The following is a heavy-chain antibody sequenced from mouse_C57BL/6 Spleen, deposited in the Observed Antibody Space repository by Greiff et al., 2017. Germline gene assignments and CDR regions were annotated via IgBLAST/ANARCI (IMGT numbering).Heavy chain of an antibody. D-gene: IGHD1-1*01. CDR3: TTGVGSSFYAMDY. J-gene: IGHJ4*01. CDR1: GFNIKDYY. V-gene: IGHV14-1*01. CDR2: IDPEDGDT. Sequence: VQLKESGAELVRPGASVKLSCTASGFNIKDYYMHWVKQRPEQGLEWIGRIDPEDGDTEYAPKFQGKATMTADTSSNTAYLQLSSLTSEDTAVYYCTTGVGSSFYAMDYWGQGTSVTVSS.